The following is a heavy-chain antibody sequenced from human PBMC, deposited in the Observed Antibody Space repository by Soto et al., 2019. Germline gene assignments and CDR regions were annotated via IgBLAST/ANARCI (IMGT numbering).Heavy chain of an antibody. J-gene: IGHJ6*02. CDR2: ISAYNGNT. Sequence: ASVKVSCKASGYTFTSYGISWVRQAPGQGLEWMGWISAYNGNTNYAQKLQGRVTMTTDTSTSTAYMELRSLRSDDTAVYYCARVAPYSSSWYGPYYYYGMDVWGQGTTVTVSS. D-gene: IGHD6-13*01. CDR1: GYTFTSYG. V-gene: IGHV1-18*04. CDR3: ARVAPYSSSWYGPYYYYGMDV.